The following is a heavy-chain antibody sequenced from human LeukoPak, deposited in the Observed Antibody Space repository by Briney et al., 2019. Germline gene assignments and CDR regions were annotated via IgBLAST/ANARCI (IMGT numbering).Heavy chain of an antibody. CDR2: INQDGSEK. CDR1: GFTFSASW. CDR3: ARGDRGFDY. V-gene: IGHV3-7*01. J-gene: IGHJ4*02. Sequence: GGSLRLSCAASGFTFSASWMTWVRQAPGKGVEGVTNINQDGSEKYYVDSVKGRFTISRDNARNALYLQMNSLRTEDTAVYYCARGDRGFDYWGQGTLVTVSS.